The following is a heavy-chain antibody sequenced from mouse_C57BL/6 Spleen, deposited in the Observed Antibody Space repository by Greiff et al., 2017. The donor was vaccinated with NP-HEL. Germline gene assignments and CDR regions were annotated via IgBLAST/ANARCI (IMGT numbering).Heavy chain of an antibody. CDR1: GYTFTSSW. Sequence: QVQLKQPGAELVKPGASVKLSCKASGYTFTSSWMQWVKQRPGQGLEWIGEIDPSDSYTNYNQKFKGKATLTVDTSSSTAYMQLSSLTSEDSAVYYCARGYYGSKFAYWGQGTLVTVSA. V-gene: IGHV1-50*01. J-gene: IGHJ3*01. D-gene: IGHD1-1*01. CDR2: IDPSDSYT. CDR3: ARGYYGSKFAY.